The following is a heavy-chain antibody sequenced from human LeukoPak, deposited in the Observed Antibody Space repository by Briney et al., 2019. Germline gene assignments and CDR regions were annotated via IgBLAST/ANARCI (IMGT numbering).Heavy chain of an antibody. CDR2: INPSGGST. D-gene: IGHD6-13*01. CDR1: GGTFSSYA. CDR3: ARDSQQQLTRTYYYYYMDV. Sequence: ASVKVSCKASGGTFSSYAISWVRQAPGQGLEWMGIINPSGGSTSYAQKFQGRVTMTRDMSTSTVYMELSSLRSEDTAVYYCARDSQQQLTRTYYYYYMDVWGKGTTVTISS. J-gene: IGHJ6*03. V-gene: IGHV1-46*01.